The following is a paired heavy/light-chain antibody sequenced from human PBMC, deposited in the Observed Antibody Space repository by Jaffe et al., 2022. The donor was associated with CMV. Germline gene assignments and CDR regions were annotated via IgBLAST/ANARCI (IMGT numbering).Light chain of an antibody. CDR2: GNS. J-gene: IGLJ3*02. V-gene: IGLV1-40*01. Sequence: QSVLTQPPSVSGAPGQRVTISCTGSSSNIGAGYDVHWYQQLPGTAPKLLIYGNSNRPSGVPDRFSGSKSGTSASLAITGLQAEDEADYYCQSYDSSLSGNWVFGGGTKLTVL. CDR1: SSNIGAGYD. CDR3: QSYDSSLSGNWV.
Heavy chain of an antibody. CDR2: IWYDGSNK. CDR3: ARVGVYDFWSGYYNDYYYYGMDV. D-gene: IGHD3-3*01. CDR1: GFTFSSYG. J-gene: IGHJ6*02. V-gene: IGHV3-33*01. Sequence: QVQLVESGGGVVQPGRSLRLSCAASGFTFSSYGMHWVRQAPGKGLEWVAVIWYDGSNKYYADSVKGRFTISRDNSKNTLYLQMNSLRAEDTAVYYCARVGVYDFWSGYYNDYYYYGMDVWGQGTTVTVSS.